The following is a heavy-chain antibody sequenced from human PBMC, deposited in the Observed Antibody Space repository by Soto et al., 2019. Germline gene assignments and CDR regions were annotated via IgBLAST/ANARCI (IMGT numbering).Heavy chain of an antibody. V-gene: IGHV4-30-4*01. D-gene: IGHD3-22*01. CDR3: ARERRITMIVVVTDAFDI. J-gene: IGHJ3*02. CDR1: GGSISSGVYY. CDR2: IYYSGST. Sequence: SETLSLTCTVSGGSISSGVYYWSWIRHPPGKGLEWIGYIYYSGSTYYNPSLKSRVTISVDTSKNQFSLKLSSVTAADTAVYYCARERRITMIVVVTDAFDIWGKGTMVT.